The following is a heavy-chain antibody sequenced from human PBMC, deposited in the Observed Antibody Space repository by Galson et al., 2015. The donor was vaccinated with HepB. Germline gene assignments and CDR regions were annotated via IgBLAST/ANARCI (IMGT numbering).Heavy chain of an antibody. J-gene: IGHJ4*02. CDR2: INPSSGGT. CDR1: GYTFTGYY. D-gene: IGHD3-22*01. CDR3: AREGMSSGYHRIFDY. V-gene: IGHV1-2*06. Sequence: SVKVSCKASGYTFTGYYMHWVRQAPGQGLEWMGRINPSSGGTNYAQKFQGRVTMTRDTSISTAYMELSRLRSDDTAVYYCAREGMSSGYHRIFDYWGQGTLVTVSS.